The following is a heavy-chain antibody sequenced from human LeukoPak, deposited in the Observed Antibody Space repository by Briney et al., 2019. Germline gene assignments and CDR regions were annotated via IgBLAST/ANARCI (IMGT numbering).Heavy chain of an antibody. J-gene: IGHJ5*02. CDR3: ATAGGYSSSGVWFDP. CDR2: FDPEDGET. D-gene: IGHD6-6*01. V-gene: IGHV1-24*01. Sequence: ASVKVSCKVSGYTLTELSMHWVRQAPGKGLEWMGGFDPEDGETIYAQKFQGRVTMTQDTSTDTPYMELSSLRSEDTAVYYCATAGGYSSSGVWFDPWGQGTLVTVSS. CDR1: GYTLTELS.